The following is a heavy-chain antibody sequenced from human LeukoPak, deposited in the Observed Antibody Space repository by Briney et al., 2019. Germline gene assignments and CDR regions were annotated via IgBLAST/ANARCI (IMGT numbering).Heavy chain of an antibody. CDR3: GRDALVGYFSYYYMDV. D-gene: IGHD2-15*01. Sequence: SETLSLTCTVSGGSISSHYWTWIRQSPVKGLEWIGDISNSGSTSYNPTLKSRVTISIDTSKNQFSLKLSSVTAADTAVYYCGRDALVGYFSYYYMDVWGKGTTVTVSS. CDR2: ISNSGST. CDR1: GGSISSHY. J-gene: IGHJ6*03. V-gene: IGHV4-59*11.